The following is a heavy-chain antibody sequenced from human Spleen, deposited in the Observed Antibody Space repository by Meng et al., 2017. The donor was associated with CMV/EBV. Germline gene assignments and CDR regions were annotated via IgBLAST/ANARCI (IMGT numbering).Heavy chain of an antibody. D-gene: IGHD1-26*01. J-gene: IGHJ4*02. CDR3: ARIMGGTRIDY. Sequence: GESLKISCAASGFTFSTYSMNWVRQAPGKGLEWVSSISSSSYYIYYADSVRGRFTTSRDNTKNSLSLQINSLRAEDTAVYYCARIMGGTRIDYWGQGTLVTVSS. V-gene: IGHV3-21*01. CDR2: ISSSSYYI. CDR1: GFTFSTYS.